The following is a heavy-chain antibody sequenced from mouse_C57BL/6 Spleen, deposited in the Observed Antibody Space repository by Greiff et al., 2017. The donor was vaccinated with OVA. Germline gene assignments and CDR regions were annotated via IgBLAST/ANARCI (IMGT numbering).Heavy chain of an antibody. CDR1: GFTFSNYW. CDR2: IRLKSDNYAT. D-gene: IGHD2-3*01. Sequence: EVQLQESGGGLVQPGGSMKLSCVASGFTFSNYWMNWVRQSPEKGLEWVAQIRLKSDNYATHYAESVKGRFTISRDDSKSSVYLQMNNLRAEDTGIYYCNGYWYAMDYWGQGTSVTVSS. V-gene: IGHV6-3*01. J-gene: IGHJ4*01. CDR3: NGYWYAMDY.